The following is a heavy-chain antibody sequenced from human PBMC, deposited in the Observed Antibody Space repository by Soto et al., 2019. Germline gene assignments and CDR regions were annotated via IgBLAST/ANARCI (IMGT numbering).Heavy chain of an antibody. CDR3: ATHSRRYCSGGTCYNDAFDI. CDR2: IYPDDSDT. Sequence: GESLKISCKGSGYIFTSHLIGWVRQMPGKGLEWMGIIYPDDSDTRYSPSFQGQVTISVDKSITTAYLQWSSLKASDTAIYYCATHSRRYCSGGTCYNDAFDIWGQGTMVTVSS. V-gene: IGHV5-51*01. J-gene: IGHJ3*02. CDR1: GYIFTSHL. D-gene: IGHD2-15*01.